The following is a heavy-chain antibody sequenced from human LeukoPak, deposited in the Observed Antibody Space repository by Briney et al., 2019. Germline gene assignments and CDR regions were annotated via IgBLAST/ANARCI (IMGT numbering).Heavy chain of an antibody. V-gene: IGHV4-4*07. CDR3: AREAGERFLEWFPTYYFDY. CDR2: IYTSGST. J-gene: IGHJ4*02. Sequence: KPSETLSLTCTVSGGSIGSYYWSWIRQPAGKGLEWIGRIYTSGSTNYNPSLKSRVTMSVDTSKNQFSLKLSSVTAADTAVYYCAREAGERFLEWFPTYYFDYWGQGTLVTVSS. CDR1: GGSIGSYY. D-gene: IGHD3-3*01.